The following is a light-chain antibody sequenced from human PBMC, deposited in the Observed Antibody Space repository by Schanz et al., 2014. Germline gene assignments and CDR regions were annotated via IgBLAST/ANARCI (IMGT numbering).Light chain of an antibody. CDR3: ASYAGSSTV. CDR1: SGDVGTYDV. J-gene: IGLJ3*02. V-gene: IGLV2-14*02. CDR2: EGS. Sequence: QSALTQPASVSGSPGQSITISCTGTSGDVGTYDVVSWYQQHPGKAPKLIIYEGSKRPSGVSNRFSGSKSGNTASLTISGLQAEDEADYYCASYAGSSTVFGGGTKLTVL.